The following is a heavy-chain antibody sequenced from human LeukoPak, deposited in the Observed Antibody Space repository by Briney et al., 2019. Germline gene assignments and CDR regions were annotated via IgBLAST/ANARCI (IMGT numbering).Heavy chain of an antibody. D-gene: IGHD4-23*01. CDR1: GGTFSSYA. CDR3: ARDSGNYPYMDV. J-gene: IGHJ6*03. CDR2: MIPIFGTA. Sequence: SEKVSFKASGGTFSSYAISWVRQAPGQGLEWMGGMIPIFGTANYAQKFQGRVTITADESTSTDYMELSSLRSEDTAVYYCARDSGNYPYMDVWGKGTPVTVSS. V-gene: IGHV1-69*13.